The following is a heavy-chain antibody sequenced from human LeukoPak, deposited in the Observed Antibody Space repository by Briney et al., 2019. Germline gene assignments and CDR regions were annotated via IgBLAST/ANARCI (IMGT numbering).Heavy chain of an antibody. V-gene: IGHV4-61*01. CDR2: IYYSGST. Sequence: SETLSLTCTVSGDSVSSVSYYWSWIRQPPGKGLEWIGYIYYSGSTNYNLSFKSRVTMSIDTSKNQFSLKLSSVTAADTAVYYCARARVTMIRGERVLDYWGRGTLVTVSS. CDR1: GDSVSSVSYY. D-gene: IGHD3-10*01. CDR3: ARARVTMIRGERVLDY. J-gene: IGHJ4*02.